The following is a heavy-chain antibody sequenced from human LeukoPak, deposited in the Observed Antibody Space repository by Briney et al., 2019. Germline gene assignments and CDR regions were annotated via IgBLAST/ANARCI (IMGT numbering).Heavy chain of an antibody. D-gene: IGHD1-7*01. J-gene: IGHJ3*02. Sequence: SETLSLTCTVSGGSISSSSYYWGWIRQPPGKGLEWIGSIYYSVNSYYNPSLKSRATISVDTSKNQFSLKLSSVTAADTAVYYCASGPNYAPLRIYAFDIWGQGTMVTVSS. V-gene: IGHV4-39*01. CDR2: IYYSVNS. CDR1: GGSISSSSYY. CDR3: ASGPNYAPLRIYAFDI.